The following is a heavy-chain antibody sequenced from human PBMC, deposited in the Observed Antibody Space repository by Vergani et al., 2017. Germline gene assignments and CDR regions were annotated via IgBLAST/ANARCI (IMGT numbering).Heavy chain of an antibody. J-gene: IGHJ4*02. V-gene: IGHV5-51*01. CDR1: EYSFGNYW. D-gene: IGHD1-1*01. CDR2: IYPADSDT. CDR3: ARHTTYTDS. Sequence: EVELVQSGPEMRKPGESLKISCKGSEYSFGNYWIGWGRQMPGKGLEWMGIIYPADSDTRYSPSFQGRVTVSADKTISTAFLQWDSLKASVTALYYCARHTTYTDSWGQGTLVTVSS.